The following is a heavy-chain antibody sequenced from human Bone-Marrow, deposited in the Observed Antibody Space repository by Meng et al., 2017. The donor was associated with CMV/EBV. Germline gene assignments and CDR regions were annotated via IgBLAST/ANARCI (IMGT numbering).Heavy chain of an antibody. D-gene: IGHD3-10*01. Sequence: ASVKVSCKASGYTFTSYYMHWVRQAPGQGLEWMGIINPSGGSTSYAQKFQGRVTMTRDTSTSTVYMALSSLRSEDTGVYYCARTLWFAESLGGWGQGTLVTVSS. CDR3: ARTLWFAESLGG. CDR1: GYTFTSYY. CDR2: INPSGGST. J-gene: IGHJ4*02. V-gene: IGHV1-46*01.